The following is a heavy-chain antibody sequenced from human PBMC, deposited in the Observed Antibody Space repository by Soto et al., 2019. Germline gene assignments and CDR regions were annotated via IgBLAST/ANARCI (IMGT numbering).Heavy chain of an antibody. Sequence: EVQLVQSGGGLVQPGGSLRLSCAASGFTFTDYWMHWVRQAPGKGLVCVSRINGDGSGTDYADSVKGRFTISRDNARNTLYLQMNNLRAEDTAVYYCVRGAIPTSSSAACYTYFDPWGQGTLVSVSS. CDR1: GFTFTDYW. CDR3: VRGAIPTSSSAACYTYFDP. V-gene: IGHV3-74*01. D-gene: IGHD6-6*01. J-gene: IGHJ5*02. CDR2: INGDGSGT.